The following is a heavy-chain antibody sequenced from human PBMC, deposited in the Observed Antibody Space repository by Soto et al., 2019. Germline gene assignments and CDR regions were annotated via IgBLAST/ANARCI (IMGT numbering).Heavy chain of an antibody. J-gene: IGHJ4*02. CDR3: ARDPLVGAPDYFDY. CDR1: GFTFSSYP. V-gene: IGHV3-30-3*01. Sequence: QVQLVESGGGVVQPGRSLRLSCAASGFTFSSYPLHWVRQAPGKGLEWVAVISYDATTKYHADSVKGRFTISRDNSKNPLYLQMNSLRDEDTAVYYCARDPLVGAPDYFDYWGQGTLVTVSA. CDR2: ISYDATTK. D-gene: IGHD1-26*01.